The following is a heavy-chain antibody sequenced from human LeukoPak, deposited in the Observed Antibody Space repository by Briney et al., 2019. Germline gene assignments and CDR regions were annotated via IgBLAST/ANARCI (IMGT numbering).Heavy chain of an antibody. CDR1: GFTFSSYG. Sequence: PGGSLRLSCAASGFTFSSYGMHWVRQAPGKGLEWVAVIWYDGSNRYYADSVKGRFTISRDNSKNTLYLQMNSLRAEDTPVYYCARGGRGYRGLWYYMDVWGKGTTVTVSS. V-gene: IGHV3-33*01. J-gene: IGHJ6*03. D-gene: IGHD5-18*01. CDR2: IWYDGSNR. CDR3: ARGGRGYRGLWYYMDV.